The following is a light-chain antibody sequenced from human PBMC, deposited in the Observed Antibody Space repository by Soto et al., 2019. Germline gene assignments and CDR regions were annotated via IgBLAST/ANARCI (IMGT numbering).Light chain of an antibody. CDR2: AAS. Sequence: EIQVTQSPPSLSESVGDRVTITCRASRSIGTNLNRYQQRQGKAPQLLIYAASSLQSGVPSRFSGSTSGTDFTLTINGLQPEDFATYYCQQSFSPHIAFGQGTRL. CDR3: QQSFSPHIA. V-gene: IGKV1-39*01. J-gene: IGKJ5*01. CDR1: RSIGTN.